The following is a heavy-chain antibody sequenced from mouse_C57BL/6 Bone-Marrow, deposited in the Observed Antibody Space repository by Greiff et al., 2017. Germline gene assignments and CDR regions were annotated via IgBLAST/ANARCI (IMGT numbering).Heavy chain of an antibody. D-gene: IGHD3-2*02. V-gene: IGHV1-52*01. CDR3: ARDSSGDY. J-gene: IGHJ2*01. CDR2: IDPSDSET. Sequence: QVHVKQPGAELVRPGSSVKLSCKASGYTFTSYWMHWVKQRPIQGLEWIGNIDPSDSETHYNQKFKDKATLTVDKSSSTAYMQLSSLTSEDSAVYYCARDSSGDYWGQGTTLTVSS. CDR1: GYTFTSYW.